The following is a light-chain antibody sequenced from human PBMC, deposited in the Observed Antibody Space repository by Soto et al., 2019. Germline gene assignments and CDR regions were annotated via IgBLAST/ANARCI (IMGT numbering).Light chain of an antibody. J-gene: IGKJ2*01. CDR1: QSIGSW. CDR2: KAS. V-gene: IGKV1-5*03. CDR3: QEYNGYSYT. Sequence: DIQMTQSPSTLSASVGDRVTITCRASQSIGSWLAWYQQKPGKAPNLLIYKASSLQGGVPSRFSGSGSGTEFTLTISSLQPDDFATYYCQEYNGYSYTFGQGTKLESK.